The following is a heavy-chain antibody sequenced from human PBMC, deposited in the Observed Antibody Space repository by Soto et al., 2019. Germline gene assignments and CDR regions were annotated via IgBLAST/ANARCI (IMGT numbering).Heavy chain of an antibody. CDR3: ARSGYSSGWYVGMDYYYGMDV. J-gene: IGHJ6*02. Sequence: SETLSLTCTVSGGSISSYYWSWIRQPPGKGLEWIGYIYYSGSTNYNPSLKSRVTISVDTSKNQFSLKLSSVTAADTAVYYCARSGYSSGWYVGMDYYYGMDVWGQGTTVTVSS. D-gene: IGHD6-19*01. CDR1: GGSISSYY. CDR2: IYYSGST. V-gene: IGHV4-59*01.